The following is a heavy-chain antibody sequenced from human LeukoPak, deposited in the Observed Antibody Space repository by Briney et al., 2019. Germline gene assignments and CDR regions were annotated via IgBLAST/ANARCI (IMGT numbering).Heavy chain of an antibody. CDR3: ARDAGGKGYYGMDV. V-gene: IGHV7-4-1*02. Sequence: ASVKVSCKASGYTFTSYTMNWVRQAPGQGLEWMGWINTNTGNPTYAQGFTGRFVFSLDTSVSTAYLQISSLKAEDTAVYYCARDAGGKGYYGMDVWGQGTTVTVSS. CDR2: INTNTGNP. CDR1: GYTFTSYT. D-gene: IGHD4-23*01. J-gene: IGHJ6*02.